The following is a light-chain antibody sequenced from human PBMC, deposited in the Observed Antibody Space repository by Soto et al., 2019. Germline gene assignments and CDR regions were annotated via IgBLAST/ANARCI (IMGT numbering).Light chain of an antibody. CDR2: DTN. J-gene: IGLJ2*01. CDR3: GTWDTSLSAVV. CDR1: NSNVGRND. Sequence: QSVLTQPPSVSAAPGQKVTISCSGCNSNVGRNDVSWYQHLPGTAPKLLIYDTNKRPSVIPDRFSGSRSGTSATLVVTGLQTGDEADYYCGTWDTSLSAVVFGGGTKLTVL. V-gene: IGLV1-51*01.